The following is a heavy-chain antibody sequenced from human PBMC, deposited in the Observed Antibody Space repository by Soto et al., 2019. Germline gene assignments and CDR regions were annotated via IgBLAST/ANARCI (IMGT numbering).Heavy chain of an antibody. D-gene: IGHD3-10*02. CDR1: GFTFSTYS. Sequence: ESGGGLVPPGGSLRLSCAASGFTFSTYSMNWVRQAPGKGLAWVSFISSTGETTYYADSVKGRLTISRDNAKNSLFLQMNSLTAEDTAVYYCARDVRLPDYWGQGTLVTVSS. V-gene: IGHV3-48*01. CDR2: ISSTGETT. CDR3: ARDVRLPDY. J-gene: IGHJ4*02.